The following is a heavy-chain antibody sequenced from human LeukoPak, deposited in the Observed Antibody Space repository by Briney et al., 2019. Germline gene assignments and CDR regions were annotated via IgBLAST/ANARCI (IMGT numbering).Heavy chain of an antibody. Sequence: ASVKVSCKASGYTFTSYAMNWVRQAPGQGLEWMGWINTNTGNPTYAQGFTGRFVFSLDTSASTAYLQISSLKAEDTAVYYCASFPTDGYNYDYFDYWGQGTLVTVSS. CDR3: ASFPTDGYNYDYFDY. CDR1: GYTFTSYA. J-gene: IGHJ4*02. D-gene: IGHD5-24*01. CDR2: INTNTGNP. V-gene: IGHV7-4-1*02.